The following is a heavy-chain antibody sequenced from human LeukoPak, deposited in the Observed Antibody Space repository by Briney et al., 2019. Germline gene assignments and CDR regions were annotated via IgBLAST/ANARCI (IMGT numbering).Heavy chain of an antibody. V-gene: IGHV4-39*01. CDR1: GGSISSSSYY. Sequence: PSETLSLTCTVSGGSISSSSYYWGWIRRPLGKGLEWIGSIYYSGSTYYNPSLKSRVTISVDTSKNQFSLKLSSVTAADTAVYYCARIRSSGSNLSLNPWGQGTLVTVSS. CDR3: ARIRSSGSNLSLNP. J-gene: IGHJ5*02. D-gene: IGHD3-10*01. CDR2: IYYSGST.